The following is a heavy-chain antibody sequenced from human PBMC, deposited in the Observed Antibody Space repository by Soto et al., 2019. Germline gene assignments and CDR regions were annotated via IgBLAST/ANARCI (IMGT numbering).Heavy chain of an antibody. CDR3: ARHGSGSYYGSYYYYMDV. Sequence: PGGSLRLSCAASGFTVSSNYMSWVRQAPGKGLEWVSVIYSGGSTYYADSVKGRFTISRHNSKNTQYLQMNNLRAEDTAVFYCARHGSGSYYGSYYYYMDVWGKGTTVTVSS. V-gene: IGHV3-53*04. D-gene: IGHD3-10*01. J-gene: IGHJ6*03. CDR2: IYSGGST. CDR1: GFTVSSNY.